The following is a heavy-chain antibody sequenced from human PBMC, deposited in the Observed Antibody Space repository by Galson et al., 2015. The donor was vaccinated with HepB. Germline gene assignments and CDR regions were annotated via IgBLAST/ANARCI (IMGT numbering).Heavy chain of an antibody. CDR1: GFTFSNAW. V-gene: IGHV3-15*07. Sequence: SLRLSCAASGFTFSNAWMNWVRQAPGKGLEWVGRIKSKTDGGTTDYAAPVKGRFTISRDDSKNTLYLQMNSLKTEDTAVYYCTTFSPYYYDSSGYWGHFDYWGQGTLVTVSS. CDR2: IKSKTDGGTT. J-gene: IGHJ4*02. CDR3: TTFSPYYYDSSGYWGHFDY. D-gene: IGHD3-22*01.